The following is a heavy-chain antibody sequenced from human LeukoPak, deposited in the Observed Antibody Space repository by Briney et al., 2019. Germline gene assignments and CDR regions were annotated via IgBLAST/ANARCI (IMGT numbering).Heavy chain of an antibody. CDR3: AKDHGAVGGGRFDY. J-gene: IGHJ4*02. V-gene: IGHV3-30*18. CDR1: GFTFSSYG. D-gene: IGHD3-10*01. CDR2: ISYDGSNK. Sequence: GGSLRLSCAASGFTFSSYGMHWVRQAPGKGLEWVAVISYDGSNKYYADSVKGRFTISRDNSETTLNLQMNSLRAEATAVYYCAKDHGAVGGGRFDYWGRGTLVTVSS.